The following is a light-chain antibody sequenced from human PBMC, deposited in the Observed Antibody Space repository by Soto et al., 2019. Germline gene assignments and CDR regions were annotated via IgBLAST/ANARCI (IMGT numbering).Light chain of an antibody. CDR2: TAS. J-gene: IGKJ4*01. CDR3: QQSFSTLT. Sequence: DIQLTQSPSSLSASVGDRVTITCRASQSISTYLNWYQQKPGKAPKLLISTASSLQGGVPSRFSGSGSGTYFTLTISSLLPEDFATYYCQQSFSTLTFGGGTKVEIK. CDR1: QSISTY. V-gene: IGKV1-39*01.